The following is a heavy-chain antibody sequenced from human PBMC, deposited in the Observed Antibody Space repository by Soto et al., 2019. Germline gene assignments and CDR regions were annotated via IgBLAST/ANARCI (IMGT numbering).Heavy chain of an antibody. J-gene: IGHJ6*02. CDR3: AKDRGVFKIHRYGMDV. D-gene: IGHD3-16*01. CDR2: ILKSDDST. CDR1: GFTFSNSA. Sequence: EEQLLESGGGLVQPGGSLRLSCAASGFTFSNSAMNWVRQAPGKGLEWVSGILKSDDSTYYADSVKGRFTISRDNXKXXRATKLNNLRAEDTAVYYCAKDRGVFKIHRYGMDVWGQGTTVTVSS. V-gene: IGHV3-23*01.